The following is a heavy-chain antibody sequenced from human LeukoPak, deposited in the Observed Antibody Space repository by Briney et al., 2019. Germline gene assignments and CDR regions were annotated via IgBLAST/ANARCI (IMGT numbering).Heavy chain of an antibody. D-gene: IGHD3-10*01. V-gene: IGHV3-23*01. CDR2: ISGAGGTT. CDR3: AKTKQGSGYLDY. CDR1: GFTFSDYY. Sequence: GGSLRLSCAASGFTFSDYYMSWIRQAPGKGLEWVSVISGAGGTTYYADSVKGRFTISRDNSKNTVYLQMDSLRAEDTAVYYCAKTKQGSGYLDYWGQGTLVTVSS. J-gene: IGHJ4*02.